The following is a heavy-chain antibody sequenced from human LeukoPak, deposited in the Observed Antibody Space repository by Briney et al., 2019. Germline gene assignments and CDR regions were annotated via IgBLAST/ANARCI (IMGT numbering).Heavy chain of an antibody. CDR1: GGSISSSSYS. D-gene: IGHD3-10*01. J-gene: IGHJ5*02. V-gene: IGHV4-39*07. CDR2: IYYIGST. CDR3: ARERINNYYGSGSPEFDP. Sequence: SKTLSITCTVSGGSISSSSYSWGWIRQPPGKGLEWIGSIYYIGSTFYNPSLKSRVTMSVDTSKNQFSLKLSSVTAADTAIYYCARERINNYYGSGSPEFDPWGQGTLVTVSS.